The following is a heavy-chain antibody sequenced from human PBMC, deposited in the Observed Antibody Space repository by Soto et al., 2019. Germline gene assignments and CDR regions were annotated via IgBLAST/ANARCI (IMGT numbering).Heavy chain of an antibody. CDR2: IYHSGST. V-gene: IGHV4-30-2*01. J-gene: IGHJ4*02. D-gene: IGHD5-12*01. CDR3: AAGGGLPRYY. Sequence: SETLSLTCAVSGGSIISGGYSWSWIRQPPGKGLEWIGYIYHSGSTYYNPSLKSRVTISVDRSKNQFSLKLSSVTAADTAVYYCAAGGGLPRYYWGQGTLVTVSS. CDR1: GGSIISGGYS.